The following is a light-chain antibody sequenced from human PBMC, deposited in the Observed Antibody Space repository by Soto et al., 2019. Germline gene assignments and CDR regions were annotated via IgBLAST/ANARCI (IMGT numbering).Light chain of an antibody. V-gene: IGLV2-8*01. Sequence: QSALTQPPSASGTPGQSVTISCTGTSNDIGADDFVSWYHQHPGKAPKLIISDVTKRPSGVLDGFSGSKSGNTASLTVSGLQADEEADYYYSSKGGGDISHLVFGGGTKLTVL. CDR2: DVT. CDR1: SNDIGADDF. CDR3: SSKGGGDISHLV. J-gene: IGLJ2*01.